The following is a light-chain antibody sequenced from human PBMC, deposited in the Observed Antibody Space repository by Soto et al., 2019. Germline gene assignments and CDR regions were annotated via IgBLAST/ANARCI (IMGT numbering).Light chain of an antibody. Sequence: DIHMTQSPSSLSASVGNIFTITCRASQSISSYLNWYQQKPGKAPKLLIYAASSLQSGVPSRLSGSGSGTDFTLTINSMQPEDFATYYCQQSYSTLTFGPGTKVDI. CDR1: QSISSY. CDR2: AAS. CDR3: QQSYSTLT. J-gene: IGKJ3*01. V-gene: IGKV1-39*01.